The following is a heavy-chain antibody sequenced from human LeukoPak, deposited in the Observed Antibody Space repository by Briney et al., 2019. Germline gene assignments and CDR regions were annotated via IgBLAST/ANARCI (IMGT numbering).Heavy chain of an antibody. CDR3: ARVGANPRLARPDDAFDI. Sequence: PGGSLRLSCAASGFTFSSYWMSWVRQAPGKGLEWVANIKRDGSEKYYLNSVKGRFTISRDNAKNSLYLQMNSLRGEDTAVYYCARVGANPRLARPDDAFDIWGQGTVVTV. D-gene: IGHD3-3*01. CDR2: IKRDGSEK. J-gene: IGHJ3*02. CDR1: GFTFSSYW. V-gene: IGHV3-7*01.